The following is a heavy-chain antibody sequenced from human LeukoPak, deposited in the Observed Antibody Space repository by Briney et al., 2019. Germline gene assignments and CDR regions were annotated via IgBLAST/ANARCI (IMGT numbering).Heavy chain of an antibody. Sequence: SETLSLTCTVSGGSISSYYWSWIRQPPGKGLEWIGYIYYSGSTNYNPSLKSRVTISVDTSKNRFSLKLSSVTAADTAVYYCASLYYYDSSGHSFDYWGQGTLVTVSS. CDR1: GGSISSYY. V-gene: IGHV4-59*01. CDR3: ASLYYYDSSGHSFDY. J-gene: IGHJ4*02. D-gene: IGHD3-22*01. CDR2: IYYSGST.